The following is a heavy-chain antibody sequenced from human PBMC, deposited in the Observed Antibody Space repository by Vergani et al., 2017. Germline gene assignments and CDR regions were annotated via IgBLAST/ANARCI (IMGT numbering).Heavy chain of an antibody. V-gene: IGHV5-51*01. J-gene: IGHJ3*02. Sequence: EAQLVQCGAEVKKSGESLKIFCKGSGYSFTSYWIGWVRQMPGRGLEWMGIIYPGDSDTRYSPTFQGQVTLSADKSSSTAYLQWSSLKASDTGIYYCASPSRGGSCLDAFDICGQGTMVTVSS. CDR2: IYPGDSDT. CDR3: ASPSRGGSCLDAFDI. D-gene: IGHD3-16*01. CDR1: GYSFTSYW.